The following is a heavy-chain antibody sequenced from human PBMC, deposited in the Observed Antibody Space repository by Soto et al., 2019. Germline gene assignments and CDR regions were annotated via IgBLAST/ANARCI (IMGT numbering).Heavy chain of an antibody. Sequence: EVQLVESGGGLVKPGGSLRLSCAASGFTFSSYSMNWVRQAPGKGLEWVSSISSSSSYIYYADSVKGRFTISRDNAKNSLYLQMNSLRAEDTAVYYCARDTARLSGYDGEGGFDYWGQGTLVTVSS. V-gene: IGHV3-21*01. D-gene: IGHD5-12*01. CDR1: GFTFSSYS. CDR3: ARDTARLSGYDGEGGFDY. CDR2: ISSSSSYI. J-gene: IGHJ4*02.